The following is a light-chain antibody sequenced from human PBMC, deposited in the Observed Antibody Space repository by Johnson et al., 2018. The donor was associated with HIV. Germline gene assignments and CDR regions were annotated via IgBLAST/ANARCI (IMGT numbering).Light chain of an antibody. V-gene: IGLV1-51*01. CDR2: DNN. Sequence: QSVLTQPPSVSAAPGQKVTISCSGSSSNIGNNYVSWYQQLPGTAPKLLIYDNNKRPSGIPDRFSGSKSGTSATLGITGLQTGDEADYYCGAWDSRLRAYVVGTVPQVTV. J-gene: IGLJ1*01. CDR1: SSNIGNNY. CDR3: GAWDSRLRAYV.